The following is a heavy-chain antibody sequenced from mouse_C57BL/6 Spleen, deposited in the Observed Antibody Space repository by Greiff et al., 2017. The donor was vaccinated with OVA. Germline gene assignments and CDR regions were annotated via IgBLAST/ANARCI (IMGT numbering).Heavy chain of an antibody. J-gene: IGHJ3*01. CDR1: RFTFSDYG. Sequence: EVKLMESGGGLVKPGGSLKLSCAASRFTFSDYGMHWVRQAPEKGLEWVAYISSGSSTIYYADTVKGRFTISRDNAKNTLFLQMTSLRSEDTAMYYCARPYDYDEGAWFAYWGQGTLVTVSA. CDR2: ISSGSSTI. D-gene: IGHD2-4*01. V-gene: IGHV5-17*01. CDR3: ARPYDYDEGAWFAY.